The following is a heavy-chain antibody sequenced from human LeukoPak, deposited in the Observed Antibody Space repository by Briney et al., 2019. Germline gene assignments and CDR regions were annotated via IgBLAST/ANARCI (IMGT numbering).Heavy chain of an antibody. CDR1: GFTFSNSW. D-gene: IGHD3-10*01. V-gene: IGHV3-7*05. Sequence: GGSLRLSCAASGFTFSNSWMTWLRQAPGKGLEWVAHIKEDGTDKYYVDSVTGRFTISRDNTINSLYLQMSSLRAEDTAVYYCARVYGYYGSGNYYLDYWGQGTLVTVSS. CDR3: ARVYGYYGSGNYYLDY. CDR2: IKEDGTDK. J-gene: IGHJ4*02.